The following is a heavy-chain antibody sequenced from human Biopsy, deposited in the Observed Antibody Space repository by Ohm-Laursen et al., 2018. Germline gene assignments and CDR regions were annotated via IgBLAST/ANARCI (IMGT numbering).Heavy chain of an antibody. CDR3: AKGQDLRGGAEYFQH. Sequence: ATVKISCKASGYTFTGQYLHWVRQVPGQGLEWMGWINPHSGTTKFAQDFQGRVTMTRDTSITTAYMELRRLRSDDTAVYYCAKGQDLRGGAEYFQHWGQGTLVTVSS. CDR1: GYTFTGQY. J-gene: IGHJ1*01. D-gene: IGHD2-15*01. V-gene: IGHV1-2*02. CDR2: INPHSGTT.